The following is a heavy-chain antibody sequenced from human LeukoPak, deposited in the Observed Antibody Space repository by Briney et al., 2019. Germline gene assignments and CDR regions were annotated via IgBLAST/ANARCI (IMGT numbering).Heavy chain of an antibody. J-gene: IGHJ6*02. Sequence: GGSLRLSCAASGFTFSSYAMHWVRQAPGKGLEWVAVISYDGSNKYYADSVKGRFTISRDNPKNTLYLQMNSLRAEDTAVYYCARDRIYDFWSLVGMDVWGQGTTVTVSS. V-gene: IGHV3-30-3*01. D-gene: IGHD3-3*01. CDR2: ISYDGSNK. CDR3: ARDRIYDFWSLVGMDV. CDR1: GFTFSSYA.